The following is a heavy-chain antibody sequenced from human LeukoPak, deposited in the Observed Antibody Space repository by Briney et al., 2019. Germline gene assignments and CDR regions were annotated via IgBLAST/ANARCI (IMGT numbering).Heavy chain of an antibody. D-gene: IGHD3-22*01. J-gene: IGHJ4*02. CDR1: GFTFEDYT. Sequence: GGSLRPSCAASGFTFEDYTMHWVRQVPGKTLEWVSLISWDGTTYYTDSVKGRFTISRDNSQDSLYLQMDTLRSEDTAFYYCVKDLTYESSGSFFDYWGRGTLVTVS. CDR2: ISWDGTT. V-gene: IGHV3-43*01. CDR3: VKDLTYESSGSFFDY.